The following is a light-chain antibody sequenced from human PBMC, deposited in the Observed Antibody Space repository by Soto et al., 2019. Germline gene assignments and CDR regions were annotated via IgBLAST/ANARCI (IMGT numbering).Light chain of an antibody. CDR2: DAS. V-gene: IGKV3-11*01. J-gene: IGKJ4*01. CDR1: QSVSSY. CDR3: QQRSNWAGA. Sequence: EIVLTQSPATLSLSPGERATLSCRASQSVSSYLAWYQQKPGQAPRLLIYDASNRATGIPARFSGSGSGTDFTLTISGLEPEDFAVYYCQQRSNWAGAFGGGTKVEIK.